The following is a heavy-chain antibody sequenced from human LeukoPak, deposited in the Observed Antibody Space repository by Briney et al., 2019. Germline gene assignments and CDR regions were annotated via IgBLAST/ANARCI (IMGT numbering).Heavy chain of an antibody. CDR1: GGSLSSGSYY. Sequence: PSETLSLTCTVSGGSLSSGSYYWSWIRQPAGKGLEWIGRIYTSGSTNYNPSLKSRVTISVETSKNQFSLKLSSVTAADTAVYYCAREVRATDYWGEATLVTVCS. V-gene: IGHV4-61*02. J-gene: IGHJ4*02. CDR2: IYTSGST. CDR3: AREVRATDY. D-gene: IGHD3-10*01.